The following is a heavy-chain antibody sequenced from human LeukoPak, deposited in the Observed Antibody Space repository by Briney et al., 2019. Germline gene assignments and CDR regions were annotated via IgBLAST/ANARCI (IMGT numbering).Heavy chain of an antibody. CDR3: GKTDIYFNPIDY. Sequence: SETLSLPCTVSGGSISISSYYWGWIRQPPGKGLEWIGSIYYSGSTNYNPSLTSRVTMSMDYSKNQFSLNVRFVTAADTAIYYCGKTDIYFNPIDYWGPGSLVTVSS. J-gene: IGHJ4*02. CDR1: GGSISISSYY. CDR2: IYYSGST. V-gene: IGHV4-39*07. D-gene: IGHD3-9*01.